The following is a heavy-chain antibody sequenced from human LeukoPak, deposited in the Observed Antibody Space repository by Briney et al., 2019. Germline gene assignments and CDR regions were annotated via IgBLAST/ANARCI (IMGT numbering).Heavy chain of an antibody. Sequence: GGSLRLSCAASGFTFSGYAMSWVRQAPGKGLGWVSAISGSGGSTYHADSVKGRFTISRDNSRDTLYLQMNSLRAEDTAVYYCAKGYYDYVWGSYYFDYWGQGTLVTVSS. CDR3: AKGYYDYVWGSYYFDY. V-gene: IGHV3-23*01. J-gene: IGHJ4*02. D-gene: IGHD3-16*01. CDR2: ISGSGGST. CDR1: GFTFSGYA.